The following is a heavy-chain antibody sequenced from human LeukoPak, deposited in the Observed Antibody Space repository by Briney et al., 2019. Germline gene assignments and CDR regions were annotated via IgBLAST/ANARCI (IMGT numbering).Heavy chain of an antibody. CDR2: INPNNGGT. Sequence: ASVKVSCKASGYTFTGYFIHWVRQAPGQGLEWMGWINPNNGGTNYAQKFQGRVTMTRDTSISTAYMELSRLISDDTAVYYCARDERYDSSGYPFDYWGQGTLVTVSS. V-gene: IGHV1-2*02. D-gene: IGHD3-22*01. CDR3: ARDERYDSSGYPFDY. CDR1: GYTFTGYF. J-gene: IGHJ4*02.